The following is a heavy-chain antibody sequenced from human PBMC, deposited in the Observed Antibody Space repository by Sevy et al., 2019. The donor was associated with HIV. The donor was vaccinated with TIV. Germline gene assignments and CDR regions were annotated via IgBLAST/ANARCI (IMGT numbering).Heavy chain of an antibody. Sequence: SETLSLTCTVSGGSISSGNHYWSWIRQPPGKGLEWIGYMHYSGNTYYNPSLKSRIIISVDTSKNQFSLKLSSVTAADTAVYFCAREGATSFEPWGQGTLVTVSS. CDR2: MHYSGNT. J-gene: IGHJ5*02. CDR1: GGSISSGNHY. D-gene: IGHD3-16*01. V-gene: IGHV4-30-4*01. CDR3: AREGATSFEP.